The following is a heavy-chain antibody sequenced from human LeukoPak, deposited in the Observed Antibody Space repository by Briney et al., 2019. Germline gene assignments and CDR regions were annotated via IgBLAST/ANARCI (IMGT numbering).Heavy chain of an antibody. D-gene: IGHD5-18*01. Sequence: PSETLSLTFTVSGGSISSYYWSWIRQPAGKGLEWIGRIYTSGSTNYNPSLKSRVTMSVDTSKNQFSLKLSSVTAADTAVYYCARGGGDTAMVTGYFDYWGQGTLVTVSS. V-gene: IGHV4-4*07. J-gene: IGHJ4*02. CDR1: GGSISSYY. CDR3: ARGGGDTAMVTGYFDY. CDR2: IYTSGST.